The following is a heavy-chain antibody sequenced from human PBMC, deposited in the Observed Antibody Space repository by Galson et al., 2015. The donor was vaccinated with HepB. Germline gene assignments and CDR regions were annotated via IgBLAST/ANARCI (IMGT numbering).Heavy chain of an antibody. CDR2: IYPGDSDT. J-gene: IGHJ4*02. CDR1: GYSFTSYW. Sequence: QSGAEVKKPGESLKISCKGSGYSFTSYWIGWVRQMPGKGLEWMGIIYPGDSDTRYSPSFQGQVTISADKSISTAYLQWSSLKASDTAMYYCARLPDYYDTTGLRYFDYWGQGTLVTVSS. CDR3: ARLPDYYDTTGLRYFDY. V-gene: IGHV5-51*03. D-gene: IGHD3-22*01.